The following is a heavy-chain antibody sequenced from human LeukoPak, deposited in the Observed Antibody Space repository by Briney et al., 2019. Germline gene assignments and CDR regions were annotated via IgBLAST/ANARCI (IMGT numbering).Heavy chain of an antibody. Sequence: PSETLSLTCTVSGGSISSYYWTWIRQPAGKGLERIGRIPTSGSTNYNPSLKSRVTMSVDTSKNQFSLKLYSVTAADTAVYYCARDDDCSSTTCPWYAFDIWGQGTMVTVSS. CDR1: GGSISSYY. CDR3: ARDDDCSSTTCPWYAFDI. D-gene: IGHD2-2*01. J-gene: IGHJ3*02. CDR2: IPTSGST. V-gene: IGHV4-4*07.